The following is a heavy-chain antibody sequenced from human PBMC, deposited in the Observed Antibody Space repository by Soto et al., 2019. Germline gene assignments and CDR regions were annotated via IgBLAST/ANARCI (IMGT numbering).Heavy chain of an antibody. D-gene: IGHD5-12*01. CDR2: IYYSGSA. Sequence: SETLSLTCTVSGDSINSRDYYWGWIRQPPGKGLEWIGYIYYSGSAYYNPSLRSRVTISLDTSKNQFSLEVRSVTASDTAVYYCARLDNSGFDGASDLWGQGTMVTVSS. V-gene: IGHV4-30-4*01. CDR3: ARLDNSGFDGASDL. CDR1: GDSINSRDYY. J-gene: IGHJ3*01.